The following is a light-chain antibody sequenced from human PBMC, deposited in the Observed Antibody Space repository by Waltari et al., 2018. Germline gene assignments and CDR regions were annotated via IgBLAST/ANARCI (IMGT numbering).Light chain of an antibody. CDR1: RPNIGNNA. CDR2: YDD. Sequence: QSVLTQPPSVSEAPRQRVTISCSGSRPNIGNNAVNWYQQFPGKAPKVLIYYDDLLPSGVSDRFSGSKSGTSASLAISGLQAEDEADYYCGAWDDRLNAWVFGGGTKLTVL. V-gene: IGLV1-36*01. J-gene: IGLJ3*02. CDR3: GAWDDRLNAWV.